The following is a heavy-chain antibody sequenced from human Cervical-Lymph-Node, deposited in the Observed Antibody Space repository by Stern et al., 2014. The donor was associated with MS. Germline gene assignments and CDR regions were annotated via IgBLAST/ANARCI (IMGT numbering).Heavy chain of an antibody. CDR3: GREGCGGNPIGY. J-gene: IGHJ4*02. CDR1: GYTFISYG. CDR2: ISAYDGDT. V-gene: IGHV1-18*01. D-gene: IGHD4-23*01. Sequence: QVQLVQSGTEVEKPGASVKVSCKASGYTFISYGISWVRQAPGQGLEWMGWISAYDGDTKYAQKFQDRFTITTDTSTSTAYMELRSLRSDDTAVYYCGREGCGGNPIGYWGQGTLVTVSS.